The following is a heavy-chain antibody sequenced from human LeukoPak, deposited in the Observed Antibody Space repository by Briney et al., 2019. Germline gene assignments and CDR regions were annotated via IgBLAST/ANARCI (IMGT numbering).Heavy chain of an antibody. CDR1: GGSLSGYY. CDR3: ARALDILTGTFDY. CDR2: INHSGST. V-gene: IGHV4-34*01. J-gene: IGHJ4*02. D-gene: IGHD3-9*01. Sequence: SETLSLTCAVYGGSLSGYYWSWIRQPPGKGLEWIGEINHSGSTNYNPSLKSRVTISVDTSKTQFSLKPSSVTAADTAVYYCARALDILTGTFDYWGQGTLVTVSS.